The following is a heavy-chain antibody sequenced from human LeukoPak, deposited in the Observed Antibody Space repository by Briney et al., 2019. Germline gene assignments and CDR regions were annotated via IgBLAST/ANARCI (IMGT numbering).Heavy chain of an antibody. Sequence: SETLSLTCAVYGGSFSGYYWSWIRQPPGKGLEWIGEINHSGSTNYNPSLKSRVTISVDTSKNQFSLKLSSVTAADTAVYYCARLMITFGGDIVWAFDIWGQGTMVTVSS. D-gene: IGHD3-16*02. CDR2: INHSGST. J-gene: IGHJ3*02. V-gene: IGHV4-34*01. CDR1: GGSFSGYY. CDR3: ARLMITFGGDIVWAFDI.